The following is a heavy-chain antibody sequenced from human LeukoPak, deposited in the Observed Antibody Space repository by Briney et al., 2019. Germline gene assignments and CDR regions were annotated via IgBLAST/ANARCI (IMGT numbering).Heavy chain of an antibody. CDR3: AKDEISSIFGVVTSYSH. Sequence: SVTVSCKASGGTFSSNAICWVRQAPGQGLEWMGGIITIFGTANDAQKAQGRVTITTDESTSTAYMELSSLRSECTAVYYCAKDEISSIFGVVTSYSHWGQGTLVTVSS. J-gene: IGHJ4*02. D-gene: IGHD3-3*01. CDR2: IITIFGTA. V-gene: IGHV1-69*05. CDR1: GGTFSSNA.